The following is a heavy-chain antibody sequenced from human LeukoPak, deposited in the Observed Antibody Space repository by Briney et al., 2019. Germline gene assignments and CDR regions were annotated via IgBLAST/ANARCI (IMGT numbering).Heavy chain of an antibody. J-gene: IGHJ4*02. CDR3: ARAGSGVPAAMTY. CDR2: ISSSSENI. CDR1: GFTFSNYG. Sequence: PGGSLRLSCAASGFTFSNYGMSWARQAPGKGLEWVSYISSSSENIYYADSVKGRFTISRDNVKNSLDLQMNSLRDDDTAVYYCARAGSGVPAAMTYWGRGTLVTVSS. V-gene: IGHV3-48*02. D-gene: IGHD2-2*01.